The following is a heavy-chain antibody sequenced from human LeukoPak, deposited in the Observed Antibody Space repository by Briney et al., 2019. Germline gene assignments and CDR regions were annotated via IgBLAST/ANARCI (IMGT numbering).Heavy chain of an antibody. D-gene: IGHD2-15*01. CDR2: IYYSGST. CDR3: ARLDSGGSWYSVGAFDI. J-gene: IGHJ3*02. CDR1: SGSISSSSYY. V-gene: IGHV4-39*07. Sequence: SETLSLTCTISSGSISSSSYYWGWIRQPPGKGLEWIADIYYSGSTYYNPSLKSRVTISVDTSKNQFSLKLSSVTAADTAVYYCARLDSGGSWYSVGAFDIWGQGTMVTVSS.